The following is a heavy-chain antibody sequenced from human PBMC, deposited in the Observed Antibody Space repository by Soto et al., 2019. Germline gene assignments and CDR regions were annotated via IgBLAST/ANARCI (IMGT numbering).Heavy chain of an antibody. D-gene: IGHD2-15*01. CDR2: INPNSGGT. J-gene: IGHJ4*02. V-gene: IGHV1-2*02. CDR3: ARAYCSGGSCRLLYFDY. CDR1: GYTFTGYY. Sequence: QVQLVQSGAEVKKPGASVKVSCKASGYTFTGYYMHWVRQAPGQGLEWMGWINPNSGGTNYAQKFQGRVTMTRDTSISTAYMELSRLRSDDTAVYYCARAYCSGGSCRLLYFDYWGQGTLVTVSS.